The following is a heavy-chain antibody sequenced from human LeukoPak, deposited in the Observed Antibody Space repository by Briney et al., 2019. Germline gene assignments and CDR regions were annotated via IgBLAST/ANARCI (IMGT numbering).Heavy chain of an antibody. Sequence: PSETLSLTCNVSGASIRHYYWSWIRQPAGKGLEWIGRIVPSGSTDYNPSLKSRVTMSVDTSKSQFSLKLNSVTAADTAVYYCAKEGAAPGPDFDYWGQGTLVIVSS. CDR2: IVPSGST. V-gene: IGHV4-4*07. D-gene: IGHD6-13*01. CDR3: AKEGAAPGPDFDY. J-gene: IGHJ4*02. CDR1: GASIRHYY.